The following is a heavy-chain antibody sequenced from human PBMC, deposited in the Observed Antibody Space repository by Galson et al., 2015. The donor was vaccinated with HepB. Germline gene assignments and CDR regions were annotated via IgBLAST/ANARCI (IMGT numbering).Heavy chain of an antibody. CDR2: TYYRAKWYQ. CDR1: GDSVSSNTAA. CDR3: ARVRTRRPPHYYYGFDV. Sequence: CAISGDSVSSNTAAWNWIRQSPSRGLEWLGRTYYRAKWYQDYAVSVKSRMTINSDTSKNQFSLHLNSVTPEDTAVYYCARVRTRRPPHYYYGFDVWGQGTTVTVSS. V-gene: IGHV6-1*01. J-gene: IGHJ6*02.